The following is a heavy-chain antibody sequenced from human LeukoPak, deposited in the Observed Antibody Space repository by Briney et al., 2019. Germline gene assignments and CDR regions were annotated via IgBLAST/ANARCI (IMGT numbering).Heavy chain of an antibody. CDR3: ARGVVAATFYYYMDV. CDR2: INPSSGGT. Sequence: ASVKVSCKASGNTFAGYYIHWVRQAPGQGLEWMGWINPSSGGTNYPQKFQGRVTMTRDTSLSTAYTELSGLRSDDTAVYYCARGVVAATFYYYMDVWGKGTTVTVSS. J-gene: IGHJ6*03. CDR1: GNTFAGYY. V-gene: IGHV1-2*02. D-gene: IGHD2-15*01.